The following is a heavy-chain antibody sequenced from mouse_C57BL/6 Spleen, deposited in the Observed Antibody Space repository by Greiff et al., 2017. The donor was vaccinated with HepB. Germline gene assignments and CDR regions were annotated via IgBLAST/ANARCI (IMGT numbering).Heavy chain of an antibody. Sequence: EVQLQQSGAELVKPGASVKLSCTASGFNIKDYYMHWVKQRTEQGLEWIGRIDPEDGDTKYAPKFQGKATITADTSSNTAYLQLSSLTSEDTAVYYCAVTPYYYGSSDFDYWGQGTTLTVSS. CDR3: AVTPYYYGSSDFDY. V-gene: IGHV14-2*01. J-gene: IGHJ2*01. CDR2: IDPEDGDT. CDR1: GFNIKDYY. D-gene: IGHD1-1*01.